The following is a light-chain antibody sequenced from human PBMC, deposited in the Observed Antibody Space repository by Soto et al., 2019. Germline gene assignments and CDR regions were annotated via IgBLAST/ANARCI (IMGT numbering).Light chain of an antibody. Sequence: GDRVTITCRASQGIGNYLAWYQQKPWKLPKLLIYGVSTLQSGAPSRFSGSGSGTEFTLTINSLQPEDVGTYYCQKYNSAPTFGPGTKVDI. CDR2: GVS. CDR3: QKYNSAPT. J-gene: IGKJ3*01. CDR1: QGIGNY. V-gene: IGKV1-27*01.